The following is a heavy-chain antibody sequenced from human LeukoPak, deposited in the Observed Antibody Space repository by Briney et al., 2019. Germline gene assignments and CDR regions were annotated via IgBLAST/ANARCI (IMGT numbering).Heavy chain of an antibody. Sequence: SETLSLTCAVYGGSFSGYYWSWIRQPPGKGLEWIGELNHSGSTNYNPSLKSRVTISVDTSKNQFSLKLSSVTAADTAVYYCARGYGMDVWGQGTTVTVSS. CDR1: GGSFSGYY. CDR2: LNHSGST. V-gene: IGHV4-34*01. CDR3: ARGYGMDV. J-gene: IGHJ6*02.